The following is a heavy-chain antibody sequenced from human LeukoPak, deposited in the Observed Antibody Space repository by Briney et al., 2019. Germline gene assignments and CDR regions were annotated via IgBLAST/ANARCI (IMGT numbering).Heavy chain of an antibody. CDR2: IIPIFGTA. CDR1: GGTFSSYA. J-gene: IGHJ6*03. D-gene: IGHD1-26*01. Sequence: SVKVSCKASGGTFSSYAISWVRQAPGQGLEWMGGIIPIFGTANYAQKFQGRVTITADESTSTAYMELSSLRSEDTAVDYCASRNKWADPGFDYYYYMDVWGKGTTVIVSS. V-gene: IGHV1-69*13. CDR3: ASRNKWADPGFDYYYYMDV.